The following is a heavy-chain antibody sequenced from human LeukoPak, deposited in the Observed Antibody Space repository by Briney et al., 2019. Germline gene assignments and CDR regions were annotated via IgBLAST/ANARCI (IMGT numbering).Heavy chain of an antibody. J-gene: IGHJ4*02. D-gene: IGHD6-13*01. CDR3: ARESRSSTWYVHFDY. CDR1: GFNPSNHQ. CDR2: IFGGGGG. Sequence: GSLRLSCAGSGFNPSNHQLSWVRQAPGKGLEWVSVIFGGGGGYYADSARGRFTISRDNSKNTVYLQMNSLRPEDTAVYYCARESRSSTWYVHFDYCGQGTLVTVSS. V-gene: IGHV3-53*01.